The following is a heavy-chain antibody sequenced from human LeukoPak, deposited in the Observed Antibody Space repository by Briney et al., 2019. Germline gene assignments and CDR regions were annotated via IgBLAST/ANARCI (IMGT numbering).Heavy chain of an antibody. V-gene: IGHV3-74*01. D-gene: IGHD4-11*01. Sequence: RALRLSCAASGFTFSSYWMHWVRQAPGKGLVWVSRIRSDGSSTTYADSVKGRFTISRDNTKNTLYLQMNSLRADDTAVYYCARDDYNRHWGQGTLVTVSS. CDR3: ARDDYNRH. CDR1: GFTFSSYW. J-gene: IGHJ4*02. CDR2: IRSDGSST.